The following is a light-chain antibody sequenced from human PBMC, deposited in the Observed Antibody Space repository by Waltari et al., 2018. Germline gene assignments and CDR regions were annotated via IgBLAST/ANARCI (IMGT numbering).Light chain of an antibody. CDR2: TAS. V-gene: IGKV1-39*01. CDR3: QQSYNLPRT. Sequence: DIQMTQSPSSLSASVGDRVTITCRASQNIINYLNWYQQIPGKAPKILIYTASILKNGVPSRFSGSGSGTDFTLTISSLQPEDFATYYCQQSYNLPRTFGQGTKVEIK. CDR1: QNIINY. J-gene: IGKJ1*01.